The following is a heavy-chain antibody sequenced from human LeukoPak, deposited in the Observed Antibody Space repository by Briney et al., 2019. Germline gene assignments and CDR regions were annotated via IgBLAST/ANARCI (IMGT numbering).Heavy chain of an antibody. CDR1: GGSISSYY. D-gene: IGHD3-10*01. V-gene: IGHV4-59*01. CDR2: IYYSGST. Sequence: SETLSLTCTVSGGSISSYYWSWIRQPPGKGLEWIGYIYYSGSTNYNPSLKSRVTISVDTSKNQFSLKLSSVTAADTAVYYCSSLSHYYGSGSPDYWGQGTLVTVSS. J-gene: IGHJ4*02. CDR3: SSLSHYYGSGSPDY.